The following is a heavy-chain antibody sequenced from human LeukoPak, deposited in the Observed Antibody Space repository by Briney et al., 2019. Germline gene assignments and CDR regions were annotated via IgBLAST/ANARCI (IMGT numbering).Heavy chain of an antibody. D-gene: IGHD2-15*01. CDR3: AREGGGYCSGGSCYYFDY. Sequence: GGSLRLSCAASGFTFSSYSMNWVRQAPGKGLEWVSSISSSSSYIYYADSVKGRFTISRDNAKNSLYLQMNSLRAEDTAVYYCAREGGGYCSGGSCYYFDYWGQGTLVTVSS. CDR2: ISSSSSYI. J-gene: IGHJ4*02. CDR1: GFTFSSYS. V-gene: IGHV3-21*01.